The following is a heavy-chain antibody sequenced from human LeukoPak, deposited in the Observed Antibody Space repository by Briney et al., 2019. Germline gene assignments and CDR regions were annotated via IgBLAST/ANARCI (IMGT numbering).Heavy chain of an antibody. CDR2: FDPEDGET. J-gene: IGHJ4*02. CDR3: ATEPMVRGVTLY. V-gene: IGHV1-24*01. Sequence: ASVKVSCKVSGYTLTELSMHWVRQAPGKVLEWMGGFDPEDGETIYAQKFQGRVTMTEDTSTDTAYMELSSLRSEDTAVYYCATEPMVRGVTLYWGQGTLVTVSS. CDR1: GYTLTELS. D-gene: IGHD3-10*01.